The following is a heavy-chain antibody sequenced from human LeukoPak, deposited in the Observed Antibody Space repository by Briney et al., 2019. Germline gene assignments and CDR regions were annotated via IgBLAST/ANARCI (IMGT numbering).Heavy chain of an antibody. J-gene: IGHJ4*03. V-gene: IGHV3-21*01. CDR3: ATPMCYYCLDTNCYFDR. CDR2: ISSSSAYI. Sequence: GGSLRLSCAASGFTFYAYSTHWLRQAPGKGLEWVSSISSSSAYIFYADSVKGRFTISRSNADNSLYLQMNSLRAEDTAVYLSATPMCYYCLDTNCYFDRWGQGTLVTVSS. CDR1: GFTFYAYS. D-gene: IGHD2-21*01.